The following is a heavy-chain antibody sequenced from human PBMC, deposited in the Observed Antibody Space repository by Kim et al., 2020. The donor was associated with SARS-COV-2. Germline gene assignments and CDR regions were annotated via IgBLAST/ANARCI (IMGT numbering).Heavy chain of an antibody. J-gene: IGHJ5*02. Sequence: AQGFTGRFVFSLDTSVSTAYLQISSLKAEDTAVYYCARDILTGYYSWFDPWGQGTLVTVSS. V-gene: IGHV7-4-1*02. D-gene: IGHD3-9*01. CDR3: ARDILTGYYSWFDP.